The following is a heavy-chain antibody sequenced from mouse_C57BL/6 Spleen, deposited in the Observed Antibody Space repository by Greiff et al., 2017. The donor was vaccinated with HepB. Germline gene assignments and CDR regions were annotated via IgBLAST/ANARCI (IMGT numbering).Heavy chain of an antibody. J-gene: IGHJ1*03. V-gene: IGHV1-76*01. CDR1: GYTFTDYY. D-gene: IGHD1-1*01. CDR3: AREEYYYGSSYGGWYFDV. Sequence: VQLQQSGAELVRPGASVKLSCKASGYTFTDYYINWVKQRPGQGLEWIARIYPGSGNTYYNEKFKGKATLTAEKSSSTAYMQLSSLTSEDSAVYFGAREEYYYGSSYGGWYFDVWGTGTTVTVSS. CDR2: IYPGSGNT.